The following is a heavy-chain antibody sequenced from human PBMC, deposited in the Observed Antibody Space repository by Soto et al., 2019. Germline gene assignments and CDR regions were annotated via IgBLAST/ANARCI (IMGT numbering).Heavy chain of an antibody. CDR3: TRLVASGYTRYYYYMDV. CDR1: GGSISSYY. J-gene: IGHJ6*03. V-gene: IGHV4-59*08. Sequence: SETLSLTCTISGGSISSYYWSWIRQPPGKGLEWIGYIYYSGSTNYNPSLKSRVTISVDTSKNQFSLKLSSVTAADTAVYYCTRLVASGYTRYYYYMDVWGKGTTVTVSS. D-gene: IGHD3-3*01. CDR2: IYYSGST.